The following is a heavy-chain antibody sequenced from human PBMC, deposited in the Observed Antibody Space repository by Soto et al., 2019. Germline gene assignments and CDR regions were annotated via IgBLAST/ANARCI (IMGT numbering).Heavy chain of an antibody. Sequence: QVQLQQWGAGLLKPSETLSLTCAVYGGSFSGYYWSWIRQPPGKGLEWIGEINHSGSTNYNPSLKSRVTISVDTSKNQFSLKLSSVTAADTAVYYCARAWTGLSGRRPFDYWGQGTLVTVSS. J-gene: IGHJ4*02. CDR1: GGSFSGYY. V-gene: IGHV4-34*01. CDR3: ARAWTGLSGRRPFDY. D-gene: IGHD6-6*01. CDR2: INHSGST.